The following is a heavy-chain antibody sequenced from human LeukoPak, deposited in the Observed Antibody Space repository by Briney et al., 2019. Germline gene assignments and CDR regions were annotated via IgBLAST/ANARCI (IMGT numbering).Heavy chain of an antibody. CDR2: ISYDGSNK. D-gene: IGHD1-26*01. CDR3: ARIRSGTYGVGI. CDR1: GFTFSSYG. J-gene: IGHJ3*02. V-gene: IGHV3-30*03. Sequence: PGRSLRLSCAASGFTFSSYGMHWVRQAPGKGLEWVAVISYDGSNKYYADSVKGRFTISRDNSKNTLYLQMNSLRVEDTAVYYCARIRSGTYGVGIWGQGTMVTVSS.